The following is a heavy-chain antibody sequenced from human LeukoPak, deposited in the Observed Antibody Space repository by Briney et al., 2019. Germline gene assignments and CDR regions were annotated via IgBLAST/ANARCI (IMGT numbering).Heavy chain of an antibody. D-gene: IGHD3-3*01. CDR3: ARDLPSYYDFWSGYSSGWFDP. V-gene: IGHV4-39*07. CDR1: GGSISSSSYY. J-gene: IGHJ5*02. Sequence: SETLSLTCTVSGGSISSSSYYWGWIRQPPGKGLEWIGSIYYSGSTYYNPSLKSRVTISVDTSKNQSSLKLSSVTAADTAVYYCARDLPSYYDFWSGYSSGWFDPWGQGTLVTVSS. CDR2: IYYSGST.